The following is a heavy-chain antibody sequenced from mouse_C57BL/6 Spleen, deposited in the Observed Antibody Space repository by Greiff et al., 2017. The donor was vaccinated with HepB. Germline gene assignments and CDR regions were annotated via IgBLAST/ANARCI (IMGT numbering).Heavy chain of an antibody. J-gene: IGHJ3*01. D-gene: IGHD2-4*01. CDR1: GYTFTDYN. V-gene: IGHV1-22*01. Sequence: EVQLQQSGPELVKPGASVKMSCKASGYTFTDYNMHWVKQSHGKSLEWIGYINPNNGGTSYNQKFKGKATLTVNKSSSTAYMELRSLTSEDSAVYYCARGGYDYDWFAYWGQRTLVTVSA. CDR3: ARGGYDYDWFAY. CDR2: INPNNGGT.